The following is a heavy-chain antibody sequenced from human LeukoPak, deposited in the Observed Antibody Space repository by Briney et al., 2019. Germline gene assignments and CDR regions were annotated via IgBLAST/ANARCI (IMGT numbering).Heavy chain of an antibody. V-gene: IGHV4-59*12. D-gene: IGHD3-16*02. Sequence: SETLSLTCTVSGGSISSYYWSWIRQPPGKGLEWIGYIYYSGSTNYNPSLKSRVTISVDTSKNQFSLKLSSVTAADTAVYYCARDADYVWGSYRPFDYWGQGTLVTVSS. CDR1: GGSISSYY. J-gene: IGHJ4*02. CDR2: IYYSGST. CDR3: ARDADYVWGSYRPFDY.